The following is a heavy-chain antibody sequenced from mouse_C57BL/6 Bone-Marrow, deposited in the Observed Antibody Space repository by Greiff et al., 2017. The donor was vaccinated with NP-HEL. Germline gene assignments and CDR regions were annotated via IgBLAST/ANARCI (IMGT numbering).Heavy chain of an antibody. Sequence: QVQLKQSGPGLVAPSQSLSITCTVSGFSLTSYGVHWVRQPPGKGLEWLVVIWSDGSTTYNSALKSRLSISKDNSKSHVFLKMNSLQNDDTAMYYCARHGTPPYYYGSVYAMDYWGQGTSVTVSS. CDR2: IWSDGST. D-gene: IGHD1-1*01. J-gene: IGHJ4*01. V-gene: IGHV2-6-1*01. CDR1: GFSLTSYG. CDR3: ARHGTPPYYYGSVYAMDY.